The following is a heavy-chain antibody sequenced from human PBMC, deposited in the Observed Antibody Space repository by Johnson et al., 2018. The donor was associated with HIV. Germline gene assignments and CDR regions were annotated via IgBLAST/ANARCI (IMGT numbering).Heavy chain of an antibody. J-gene: IGHJ3*01. D-gene: IGHD4-17*01. CDR1: GFTFSSFG. CDR3: ARDSYGDSPTF. Sequence: QVQLLESGGGVVQPGRSLRLSCVASGFTFSSFGMHWVRQAPGKGLEWVAIISYDGNNKYYADTVKGRFTISRDNSRNMVHLQMNSLRVEDTAVYYCARDSYGDSPTFWGQGTRVTVSS. V-gene: IGHV3-30*03. CDR2: ISYDGNNK.